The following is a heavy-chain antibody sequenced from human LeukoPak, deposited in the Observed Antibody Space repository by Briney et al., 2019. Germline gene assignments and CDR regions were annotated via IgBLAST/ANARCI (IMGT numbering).Heavy chain of an antibody. CDR2: ISSSSSYI. Sequence: GGSLRLSCAASGFTFSSYSMNWVRQAPGKGLEWVSSISSSSSYIYYADSVKGRFTISRDNAKNSLYLQMNSLRAEDTAVYYCAGEGGNDYGDYGVNYYFDYWGQGTLVTVSS. D-gene: IGHD4-17*01. V-gene: IGHV3-21*01. CDR1: GFTFSSYS. J-gene: IGHJ4*02. CDR3: AGEGGNDYGDYGVNYYFDY.